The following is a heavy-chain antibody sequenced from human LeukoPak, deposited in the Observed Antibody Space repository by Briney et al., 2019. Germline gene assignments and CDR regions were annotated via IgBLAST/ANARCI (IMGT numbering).Heavy chain of an antibody. Sequence: GGSLRLSCVASGFTFSSYWMAWVRQAPGKGLEWVANINQDGSEKNYVDSVKGRFTISRDNAKNSLCLQMNSLRAEDTAVYCCARDRGHSTFDMWGQGTMVTVSS. J-gene: IGHJ3*02. CDR2: INQDGSEK. V-gene: IGHV3-7*05. CDR3: ARDRGHSTFDM. CDR1: GFTFSSYW.